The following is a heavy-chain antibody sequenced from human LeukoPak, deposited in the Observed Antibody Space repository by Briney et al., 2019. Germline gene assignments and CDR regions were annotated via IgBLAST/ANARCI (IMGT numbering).Heavy chain of an antibody. CDR3: AKLRDSSGYYTDY. D-gene: IGHD3-22*01. CDR1: GFTFSSYA. Sequence: PGGSLRLSCAASGFTFSSYAMSWVRQAPRKGLEWVSAISGSGGSTYYADSVKGRFTISRDNSKNTLYLQMNSLRAEDTAVYYCAKLRDSSGYYTDYWGQGTLVTVSS. CDR2: ISGSGGST. J-gene: IGHJ4*02. V-gene: IGHV3-23*01.